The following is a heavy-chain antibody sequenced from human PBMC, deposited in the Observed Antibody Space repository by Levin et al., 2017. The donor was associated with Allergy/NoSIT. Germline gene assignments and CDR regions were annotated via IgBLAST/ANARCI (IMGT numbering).Heavy chain of an antibody. D-gene: IGHD6-19*01. CDR2: IKNKPNSYIT. Sequence: GESLKISCPVSGFIFSDYYMNWVRQAPGKGLEWVGRIKNKPNSYITEYAASLRGRFTISRDDSKNSLYLEISSLKTEDTAVYYCAREEYSSGPDFDYWGQGTLVTVSA. CDR3: AREEYSSGPDFDY. CDR1: GFIFSDYY. J-gene: IGHJ4*02. V-gene: IGHV3-72*01.